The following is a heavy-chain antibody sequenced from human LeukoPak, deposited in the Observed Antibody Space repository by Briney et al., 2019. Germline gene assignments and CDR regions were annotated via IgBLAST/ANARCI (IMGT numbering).Heavy chain of an antibody. J-gene: IGHJ4*02. Sequence: GGSLRLSCEGSGFTFRTYWMTWVRQAPGKGLEWVANIKQDGREKYYVDSVKGRFTISRDNAHTSLYLQMNSLRAEDTAVHYCARPRDSGWSKTWDYWGQGTLVTVSS. CDR3: ARPRDSGWSKTWDY. V-gene: IGHV3-7*03. CDR2: IKQDGREK. CDR1: GFTFRTYW. D-gene: IGHD6-13*01.